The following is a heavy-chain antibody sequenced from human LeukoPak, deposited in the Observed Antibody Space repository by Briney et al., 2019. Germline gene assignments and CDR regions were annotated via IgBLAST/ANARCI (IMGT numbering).Heavy chain of an antibody. CDR2: ISSSSSTI. Sequence: GGSLRLSCAASGFTFSSYSMNWVRQAPGKGLEWVSYISSSSSTIYYADSVKGRFTISRDNAKNSLYLQMNSLRAEDTAVYYCARESSRIQLWPRYGMDVWGQGTTVTVSS. J-gene: IGHJ6*02. CDR3: ARESSRIQLWPRYGMDV. D-gene: IGHD5-18*01. CDR1: GFTFSSYS. V-gene: IGHV3-48*01.